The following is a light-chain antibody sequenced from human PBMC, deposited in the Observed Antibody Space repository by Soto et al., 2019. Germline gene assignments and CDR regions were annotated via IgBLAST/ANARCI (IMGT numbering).Light chain of an antibody. CDR2: EVS. V-gene: IGLV2-14*01. J-gene: IGLJ1*01. Sequence: QSVLTQPASASGSPGQSITISCTGTSSDVGGYNYVSWYQQHPGKAPKLMIYEVSNRPSGVSNRFSGSKSGNTASLTISGLQPEDEADYYCSSYTSISTLYVFGTGNKLTVL. CDR3: SSYTSISTLYV. CDR1: SSDVGGYNY.